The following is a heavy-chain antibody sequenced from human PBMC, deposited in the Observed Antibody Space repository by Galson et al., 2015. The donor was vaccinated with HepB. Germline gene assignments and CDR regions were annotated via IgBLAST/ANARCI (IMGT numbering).Heavy chain of an antibody. CDR1: GFTFSSYA. D-gene: IGHD3-22*01. CDR2: ISSNGGST. J-gene: IGHJ3*02. V-gene: IGHV3-64*01. Sequence: SLRLSCAASGFTFSSYAMHWVRQAPGKGLEYVSAISSNGGSTYYANSVKGRFTISRDNSKNTLYLQMGSLRAEDMAVYYCARDRESSGYILDAFDIWGQGTMVTVSS. CDR3: ARDRESSGYILDAFDI.